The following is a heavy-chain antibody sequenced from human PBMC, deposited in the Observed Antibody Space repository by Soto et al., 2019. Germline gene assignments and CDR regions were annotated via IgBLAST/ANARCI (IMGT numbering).Heavy chain of an antibody. D-gene: IGHD6-13*01. Sequence: QVQLVQSGVEVKKPGSSVKVSCKAAGGSFSIYTVFWVRQAPGQGLEWMGRIIPMFDIANYAQNFQGRVTFNADKFTDTVYIEMLNLRSDDTAVYYCTLGSWSAEVLVIWGQGTLVPVSS. CDR1: GGSFSIYT. CDR2: IIPMFDIA. V-gene: IGHV1-69*02. J-gene: IGHJ3*02. CDR3: TLGSWSAEVLVI.